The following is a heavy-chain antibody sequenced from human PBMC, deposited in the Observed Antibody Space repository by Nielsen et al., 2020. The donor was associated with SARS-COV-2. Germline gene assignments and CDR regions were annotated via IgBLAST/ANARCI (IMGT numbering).Heavy chain of an antibody. CDR2: IKSKASGGTT. V-gene: IGHV3-15*01. CDR3: ATDDYGDRDGNAWLMNGHFDAFDI. Sequence: GGSLTLSCAASGFTFSDTWMSWVRQAPGKGPEWVGRIKSKASGGTTDYAAPVNGRFSISRDARKGTLDLQMNSLKIEDTAVYYCATDDYGDRDGNAWLMNGHFDAFDIWGQGTLVTVSS. J-gene: IGHJ3*02. CDR1: GFTFSDTW. D-gene: IGHD4-17*01.